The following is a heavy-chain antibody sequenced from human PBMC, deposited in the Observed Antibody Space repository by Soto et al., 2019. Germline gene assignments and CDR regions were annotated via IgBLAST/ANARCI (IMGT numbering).Heavy chain of an antibody. D-gene: IGHD3-9*01. CDR1: GGSISSSSYY. Sequence: PSETLSLTCTVSGGSISSSSYYWGWIRQPPGKGLEWIGSIYYSGSTYYNPSLKSRVTISVDTSKNQFSLKLSSVTAADTAVYYCARHIPRLRYFDWFLGPSDYWGQGTLVTVSS. V-gene: IGHV4-39*01. CDR2: IYYSGST. J-gene: IGHJ4*02. CDR3: ARHIPRLRYFDWFLGPSDY.